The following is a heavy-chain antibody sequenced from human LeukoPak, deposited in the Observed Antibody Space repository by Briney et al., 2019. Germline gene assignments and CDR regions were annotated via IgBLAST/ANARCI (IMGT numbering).Heavy chain of an antibody. Sequence: GGSLRLSCAASGFTFSSYEMNWVRQAPGKGLEWVAFIRYDGSNKYYADSVKGRFTISRDNSKNTLYLQMNSLRAEDTAVYYCAKDMRHTDYWGQGTLVTVSS. CDR2: IRYDGSNK. J-gene: IGHJ4*02. D-gene: IGHD2-21*01. CDR1: GFTFSSYE. CDR3: AKDMRHTDY. V-gene: IGHV3-30*02.